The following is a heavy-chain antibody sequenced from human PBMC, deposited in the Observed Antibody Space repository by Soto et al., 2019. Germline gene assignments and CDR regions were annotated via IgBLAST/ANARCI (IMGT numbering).Heavy chain of an antibody. CDR2: ISYDGSNK. J-gene: IGHJ4*02. Sequence: GGSLRLSCAASGFTFSSYGMHWVRQAPGKGLEWVAVISYDGSNKYYADPVKGRFTISRDNSKNTLYLQMNSLRAEDTAVYYCAKPIGSGSYYTDFDYWGQGTLVTVSS. D-gene: IGHD3-10*01. CDR3: AKPIGSGSYYTDFDY. V-gene: IGHV3-30*18. CDR1: GFTFSSYG.